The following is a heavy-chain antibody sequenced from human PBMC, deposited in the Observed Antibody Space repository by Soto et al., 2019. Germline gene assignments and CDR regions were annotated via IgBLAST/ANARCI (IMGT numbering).Heavy chain of an antibody. CDR2: IYWDDDK. CDR1: GFSLSTSGVG. V-gene: IGHV2-5*02. J-gene: IGHJ5*02. Sequence: QITLKESGPTLVKPTQTLTLTCTFSGFSLSTSGVGVGWIRQPPGKALEWLALIYWDDDKRYSPSLKTRLTITKDTSKNQVVLPMTHMDPVDTATYYCAHGHYGSGWINWFDPWGQGTLVTVSS. D-gene: IGHD3-10*01. CDR3: AHGHYGSGWINWFDP.